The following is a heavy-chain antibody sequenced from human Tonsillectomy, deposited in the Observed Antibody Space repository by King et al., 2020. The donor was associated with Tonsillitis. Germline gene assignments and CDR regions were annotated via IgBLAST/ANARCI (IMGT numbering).Heavy chain of an antibody. J-gene: IGHJ4*02. CDR1: GFTFSSYE. V-gene: IGHV3-48*03. CDR2: ISSSGSSI. CDR3: ARFSSLPHYDF. Sequence: VQLVESGGGLVQPGKSLRLSCAASGFTFSSYEMNWVRQAPGKGLEWVSYISSSGSSIYYADSVKGRFTISRDNAKDSLYLQMNSLRAEDTAVYYCARFSSLPHYDFWGQGALVTVSS.